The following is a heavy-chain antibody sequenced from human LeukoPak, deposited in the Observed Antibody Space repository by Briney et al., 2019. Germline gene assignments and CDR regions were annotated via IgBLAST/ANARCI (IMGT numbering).Heavy chain of an antibody. J-gene: IGHJ4*02. CDR1: GFTFSSFG. V-gene: IGHV3-23*01. D-gene: IGHD3-16*02. CDR3: AKDPYDYVWGSYRYSYYFDY. CDR2: ISGSGDST. Sequence: GGSLRLSCGASGFTFSSFGMSWVRQAPGKGLEWVSTISGSGDSTYYADSVKGRFTISRDNSKNTLYLQMNSLRAEDTAVYYCAKDPYDYVWGSYRYSYYFDYWGQGTLVTVSS.